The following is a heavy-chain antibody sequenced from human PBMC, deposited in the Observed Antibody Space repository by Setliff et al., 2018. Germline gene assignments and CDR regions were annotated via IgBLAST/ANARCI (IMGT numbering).Heavy chain of an antibody. J-gene: IGHJ6*02. D-gene: IGHD3-10*01. V-gene: IGHV3-48*01. CDR1: GFTFSSYS. CDR3: ARDHVYGSQYYYYYYGMDV. Sequence: GGSLRLSCAASGFTFSSYSMNWVRQAPGKGLEWVSYISSSSSTIYYADSVKGRFTISRDNAKNSLDLQMNDLRAEDTALYYCARDHVYGSQYYYYYYGMDVWGQGTTVTVSS. CDR2: ISSSSSTI.